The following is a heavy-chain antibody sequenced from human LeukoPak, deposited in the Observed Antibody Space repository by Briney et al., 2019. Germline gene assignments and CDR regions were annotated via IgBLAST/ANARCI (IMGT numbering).Heavy chain of an antibody. D-gene: IGHD3-3*01. V-gene: IGHV3-48*01. Sequence: PGGSLRLSCAASGFTFSSYSMNWVRQAPGKGLEWVSYISSSSSTIYYADSVKGRFTISRDNAKNSLYLQMNSLRAEDTAVYYCARVSDNFYDLPYYMDVWGKGTTVTVSS. CDR1: GFTFSSYS. CDR2: ISSSSSTI. J-gene: IGHJ6*03. CDR3: ARVSDNFYDLPYYMDV.